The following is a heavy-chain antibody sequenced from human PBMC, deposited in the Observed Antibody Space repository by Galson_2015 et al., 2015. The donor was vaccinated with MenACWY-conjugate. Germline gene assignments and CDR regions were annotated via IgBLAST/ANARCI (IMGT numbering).Heavy chain of an antibody. V-gene: IGHV3-23*01. CDR1: GFTFSTYA. D-gene: IGHD4/OR15-4a*01. J-gene: IGHJ4*02. Sequence: SLRLSCAASGFTFSTYAISWVRRAPGKGLEWVSTISGVVGTTYQADSVKGRFTISRDDSKNTLYLQMNNLRAEDTALNICAKADKQTCYGATCYYFDSWGQGTLVTVSS. CDR2: ISGVVGTT. CDR3: AKADKQTCYGATCYYFDS.